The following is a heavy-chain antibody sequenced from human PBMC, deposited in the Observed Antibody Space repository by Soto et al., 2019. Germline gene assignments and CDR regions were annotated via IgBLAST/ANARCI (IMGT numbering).Heavy chain of an antibody. J-gene: IGHJ4*02. D-gene: IGHD2-21*02. CDR2: IYWDDDK. V-gene: IGHV2-5*08. Sequence: TLSLTCTVSGGSISSYYWSWIRQPPGKALEWLALIYWDDDKRYSPSLKSRLTITKDTSKNQVVLTMTNMDPVDTATYYCAHTESLQGDELDYWGQGTLVTVSS. CDR3: AHTESLQGDELDY. CDR1: GGSISSYYW.